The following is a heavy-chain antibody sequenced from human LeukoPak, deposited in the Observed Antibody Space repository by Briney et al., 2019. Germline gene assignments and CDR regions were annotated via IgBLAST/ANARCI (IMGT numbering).Heavy chain of an antibody. D-gene: IGHD6-19*01. CDR2: ISAYNGNT. V-gene: IGHV1-18*01. CDR3: ARPVAGTLDFQH. Sequence: ASVTVSCTASGYTFTSYGISWVRQAPGQGLEWMGWISAYNGNTNYAQKLQGRVTMTTDTSTSTAYMELRSLRSDDTAVYYCARPVAGTLDFQHWGQGTLVTVSS. J-gene: IGHJ1*01. CDR1: GYTFTSYG.